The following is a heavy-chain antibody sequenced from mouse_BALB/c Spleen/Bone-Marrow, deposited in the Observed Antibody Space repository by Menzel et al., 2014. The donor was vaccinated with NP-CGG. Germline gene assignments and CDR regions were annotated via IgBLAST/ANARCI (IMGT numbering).Heavy chain of an antibody. V-gene: IGHV3-2*02. CDR3: ARSADWYFDV. CDR1: GYSITSDYA. CDR2: ISYSGST. J-gene: IGHJ1*01. Sequence: EVQLQESGPGLVKPSQSLSLTCTVTGYSITSDYAWHLIQQFPGNKLEWMGYISYSGSTSYYPSLKNRISITRDTSKNQFFLQLNSVTTEDTATYYCARSADWYFDVWGAGTTVTVSS.